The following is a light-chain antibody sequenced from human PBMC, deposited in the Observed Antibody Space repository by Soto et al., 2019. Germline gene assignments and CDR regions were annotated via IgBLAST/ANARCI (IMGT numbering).Light chain of an antibody. CDR2: EVS. CDR1: SSDVGGYNY. Sequence: QSALTQPASVSGSPGQSITISCTGTSSDVGGYNYVSWYQQHPGKAPKLMIYEVSNRPSGVSNRVSGSKSGNTASLTISGLQAEDEADYYCSSYTSSRLGVFGTGTKVTVL. J-gene: IGLJ1*01. V-gene: IGLV2-14*01. CDR3: SSYTSSRLGV.